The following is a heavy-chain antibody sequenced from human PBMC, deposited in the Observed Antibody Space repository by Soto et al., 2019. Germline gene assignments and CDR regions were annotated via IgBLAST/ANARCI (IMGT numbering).Heavy chain of an antibody. CDR3: AKDSPYCSGGSCYYDY. CDR2: ISYDGSNK. Sequence: GGSLRLSCAASGFTFSSYGMHWVRQAPGKGLEWVAVISYDGSNKYYADSVKGRFTISRDNSKNTLYLQMNSLRAEDTAVYYCAKDSPYCSGGSCYYDYWGQGTLVTV. J-gene: IGHJ4*02. CDR1: GFTFSSYG. V-gene: IGHV3-30*18. D-gene: IGHD2-15*01.